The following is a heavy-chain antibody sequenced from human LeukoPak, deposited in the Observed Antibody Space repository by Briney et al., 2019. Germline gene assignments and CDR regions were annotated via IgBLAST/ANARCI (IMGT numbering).Heavy chain of an antibody. D-gene: IGHD3-3*01. CDR2: IWYDGSNK. V-gene: IGHV3-33*08. CDR1: GFTVSSNY. CDR3: ARGRVTIFGVVPPPQYYYYGMDV. J-gene: IGHJ6*02. Sequence: GSLRLSCAASGFTVSSNYMSWVRQAPGKGLEWVAVIWYDGSNKYYADSVKGRFTISRDNSKNTLYLQMNSLRAEDTAVCYCARGRVTIFGVVPPPQYYYYGMDVWGQGTTVTVSS.